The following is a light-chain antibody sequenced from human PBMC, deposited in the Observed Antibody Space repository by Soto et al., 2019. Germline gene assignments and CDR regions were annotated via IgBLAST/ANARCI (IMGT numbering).Light chain of an antibody. CDR3: QKYNSAPWT. Sequence: DIQMTQSPSSLSASVGDRVTITCRASQDISNSLAWYQQKPGKVPKLLIYAASTLQSGVPSRFSGSGSGTDFTLTISSLQPEDVATYYCQKYNSAPWTFDQGTKVEIK. CDR2: AAS. J-gene: IGKJ1*01. CDR1: QDISNS. V-gene: IGKV1-27*01.